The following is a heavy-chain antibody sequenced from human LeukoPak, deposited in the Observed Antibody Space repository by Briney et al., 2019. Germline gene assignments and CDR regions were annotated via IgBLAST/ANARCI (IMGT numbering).Heavy chain of an antibody. CDR3: ARDSSSWYVVGYYYYYMDV. CDR2: ISAYNGNT. V-gene: IGHV1-18*01. D-gene: IGHD6-13*01. J-gene: IGHJ6*03. CDR1: GYTFTSYG. Sequence: ASVKVSCKASGYTFTSYGIYWVRQAPGQGLEWMGWISAYNGNTKYAQKFQGRVTMTTDTSTSTAYMELRSLRSDDTAVYYCARDSSSWYVVGYYYYYMDVWGKGTTVTVSS.